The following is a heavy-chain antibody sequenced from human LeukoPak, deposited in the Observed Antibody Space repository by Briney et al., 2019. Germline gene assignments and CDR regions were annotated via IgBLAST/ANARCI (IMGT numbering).Heavy chain of an antibody. D-gene: IGHD6-19*01. V-gene: IGHV1-18*01. J-gene: IGHJ4*02. Sequence: GASVNVSCKASGYIFTSYGISWVRQAPGQGLEWMGWISAYNGNTNYAQKLQGRVTMTTDTSTSTAYMELRSLRSDDTAVYYCARAGQGSGWYYFDYWGQGTLVTVSS. CDR3: ARAGQGSGWYYFDY. CDR2: ISAYNGNT. CDR1: GYIFTSYG.